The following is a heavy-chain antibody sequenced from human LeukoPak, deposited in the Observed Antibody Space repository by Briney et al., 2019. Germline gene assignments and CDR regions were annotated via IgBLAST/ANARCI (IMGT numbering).Heavy chain of an antibody. D-gene: IGHD6-13*01. Sequence: GGSLRLSCVDSGFTSSNYAMSWVRQAPGGGLEWVAAISGNGGTTYYADSVKGRFTISRDNSKNTLYLQMNSLRAEDTAVFYCAKATTVSAAGSRFVYWGQGTLVTVSS. CDR2: ISGNGGTT. CDR3: AKATTVSAAGSRFVY. V-gene: IGHV3-23*01. J-gene: IGHJ4*02. CDR1: GFTSSNYA.